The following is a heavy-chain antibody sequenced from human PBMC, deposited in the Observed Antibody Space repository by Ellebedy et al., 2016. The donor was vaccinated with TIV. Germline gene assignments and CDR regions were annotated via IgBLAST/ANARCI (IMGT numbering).Heavy chain of an antibody. D-gene: IGHD6-19*01. Sequence: GESLKISXKTSGYTFTDYWIAWVRQMPGKGLEWMGIINPRDSDTRYSPSFRGQVTFSADKSTSTAYLQWSSLKASDTAMFYCVRPGSHGWHPPDYWGQGTLVTVSS. V-gene: IGHV5-51*01. CDR1: GYTFTDYW. CDR3: VRPGSHGWHPPDY. J-gene: IGHJ4*02. CDR2: INPRDSDT.